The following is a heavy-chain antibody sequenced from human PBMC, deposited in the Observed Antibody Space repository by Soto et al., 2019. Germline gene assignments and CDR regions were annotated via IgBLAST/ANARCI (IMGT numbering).Heavy chain of an antibody. CDR1: GFTFSTYW. Sequence: GSLRLSCAASGFTFSTYWMHWVRQAPGKGLVWVSRINGDGSAAHYADSVKGRFTISRGNAKNTLYLQMNSLRAEDTALYYCARREATDGVLDFWGQGTLVTVSS. CDR2: INGDGSAA. CDR3: ARREATDGVLDF. V-gene: IGHV3-74*01. J-gene: IGHJ4*02. D-gene: IGHD3-16*01.